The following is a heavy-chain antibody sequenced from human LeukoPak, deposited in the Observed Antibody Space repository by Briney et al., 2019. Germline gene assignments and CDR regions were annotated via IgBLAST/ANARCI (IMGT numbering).Heavy chain of an antibody. CDR1: GFTFDDYA. Sequence: PGGSLRLSCAASGFTFDDYAMPWVRQAPGKGLEWVSGIRWNSGGIAYADSVKGRFTTSRDNAKNSLYLQINSLRPEDTALYYCANGDDSSGYYYSWTYWGQGTLVTVSS. J-gene: IGHJ4*02. V-gene: IGHV3-9*01. CDR3: ANGDDSSGYYYSWTY. D-gene: IGHD3-22*01. CDR2: IRWNSGGI.